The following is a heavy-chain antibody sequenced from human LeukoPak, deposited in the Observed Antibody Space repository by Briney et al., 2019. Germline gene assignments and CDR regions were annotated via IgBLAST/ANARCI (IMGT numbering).Heavy chain of an antibody. CDR1: GYTFTSYG. Sequence: ASVKVSCKASGYTFTSYGISWVRQAPGQGLEWMGWISAYNGNTNSAQKLQGRVTMTTDTSTSTAYMELRSLRSDDTAVYYCARGRFNYDDSGYSSFYHWGQGTLVTVSS. CDR3: ARGRFNYDDSGYSSFYH. V-gene: IGHV1-18*01. J-gene: IGHJ4*02. D-gene: IGHD3-22*01. CDR2: ISAYNGNT.